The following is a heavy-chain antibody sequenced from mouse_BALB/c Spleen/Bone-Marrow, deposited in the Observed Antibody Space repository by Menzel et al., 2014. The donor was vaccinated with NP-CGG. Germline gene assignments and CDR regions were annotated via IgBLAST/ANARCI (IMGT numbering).Heavy chain of an antibody. V-gene: IGHV5-12*01. Sequence: EVQRVESGGGLVQPGGSLKLSCAPSGFTFSDYYMYWVRQTPEKRLEWVAYISNGGGSTYYPDTVKGRFTISRDNAKNTPYLQMSRLKSEDTAMYYCARGGIYYGMDYWGQGTSVTVSS. J-gene: IGHJ4*01. CDR1: GFTFSDYY. CDR2: ISNGGGST. CDR3: ARGGIYYGMDY.